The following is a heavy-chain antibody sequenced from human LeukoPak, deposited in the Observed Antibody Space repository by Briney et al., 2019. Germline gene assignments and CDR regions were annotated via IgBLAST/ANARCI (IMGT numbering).Heavy chain of an antibody. CDR1: GGSISSSSYY. D-gene: IGHD1-14*01. CDR2: IYYSGST. V-gene: IGHV4-39*07. CDR3: ARAMGPDRPFDY. J-gene: IGHJ4*02. Sequence: SETLSLTCTVSGGSISSSSYYWGWIRQPPGKGLEWIGSIYYSGSTYYNPSLKSRVTISVDTSKNQFSLKLNSVSAADTAVYYCARAMGPDRPFDYWGQGTLVTVSS.